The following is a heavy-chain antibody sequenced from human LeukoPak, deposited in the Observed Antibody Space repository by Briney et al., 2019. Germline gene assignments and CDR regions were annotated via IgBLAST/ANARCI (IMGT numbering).Heavy chain of an antibody. CDR3: AREAYYGSGMEVGY. D-gene: IGHD3-10*01. Sequence: GASVKVSCKASGYTFSSYGISWVRQAPGQGLEWMGWINTYNGNTNYAQKLQDRVTMTTDTSTSTAYMELRSLRVDDTAVYYCAREAYYGSGMEVGYWGQGTLVTVSS. CDR1: GYTFSSYG. CDR2: INTYNGNT. J-gene: IGHJ4*02. V-gene: IGHV1-18*01.